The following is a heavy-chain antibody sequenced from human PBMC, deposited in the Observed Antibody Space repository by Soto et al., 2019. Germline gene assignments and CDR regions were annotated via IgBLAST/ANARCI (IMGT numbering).Heavy chain of an antibody. D-gene: IGHD2-15*01. CDR2: IRYGGST. CDR3: AKDASCYSCGA. CDR1: GGSISSSNFY. J-gene: IGHJ4*02. V-gene: IGHV4-39*01. Sequence: PSETLSLTCAVSGGSISSSNFYWGWFRQSPGKGLAWIGSIRYGGSTYYSPSLESRVTISVDTSKNQFSLNVSSVTAADTADYYCAKDASCYSCGAWGQGALVTVSS.